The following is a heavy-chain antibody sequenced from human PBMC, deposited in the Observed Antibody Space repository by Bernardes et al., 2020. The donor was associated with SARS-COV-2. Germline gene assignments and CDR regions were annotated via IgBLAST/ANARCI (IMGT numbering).Heavy chain of an antibody. Sequence: ASVKVSCKASGYTFTSYDINWVRQATGQGLEWMGWMNPNSGNTGYAQKFQGRVTMTRNTSISTAYMELSSLRSEDTAVYYCARRRGNYHNYYGMDVWGQGTTITVSS. V-gene: IGHV1-8*01. CDR2: MNPNSGNT. D-gene: IGHD3-10*01. J-gene: IGHJ6*02. CDR3: ARRRGNYHNYYGMDV. CDR1: GYTFTSYD.